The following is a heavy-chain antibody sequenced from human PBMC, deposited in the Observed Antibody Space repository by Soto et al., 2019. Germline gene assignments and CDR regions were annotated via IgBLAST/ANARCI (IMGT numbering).Heavy chain of an antibody. D-gene: IGHD4-4*01. CDR3: ARGYLTTVTTYYYYGMDV. Sequence: SETLSLTCAVYGGSFSGYYWSWIRQPPGKGLEWIGEINHSGSTNYNPSLKSRVTISVDTSRNQFSLKLSSVTAADTAVYYCARGYLTTVTTYYYYGMDVWGQGTTVTVSS. V-gene: IGHV4-34*01. CDR1: GGSFSGYY. CDR2: INHSGST. J-gene: IGHJ6*02.